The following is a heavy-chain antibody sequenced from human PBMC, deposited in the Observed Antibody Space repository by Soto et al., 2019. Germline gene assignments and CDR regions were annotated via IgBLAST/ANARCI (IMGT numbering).Heavy chain of an antibody. CDR1: GGSFSGYY. CDR2: INHSGST. CDR3: AREVRRDGYNWRVVGY. V-gene: IGHV4-34*01. Sequence: SETLSLTCAVYGGSFSGYYWSWIRQPPGKGLEWIGEINHSGSTNYNPSLKSRVTISVDTSKNQFSLKLSSVTAADTAVYYCAREVRRDGYNWRVVGYWGQGTLVTVSS. D-gene: IGHD5-12*01. J-gene: IGHJ4*02.